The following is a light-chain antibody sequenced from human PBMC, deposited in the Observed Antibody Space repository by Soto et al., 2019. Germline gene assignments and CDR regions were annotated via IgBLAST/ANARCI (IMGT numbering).Light chain of an antibody. V-gene: IGKV4-1*01. J-gene: IGKJ1*01. CDR3: HQYYYISWT. CDR1: QSVLYSATNKNY. CDR2: WAS. Sequence: DIVLTQSPDSLAVSLGERATINCKSSQSVLYSATNKNYLAWYQQKPGQPPRLLFYWASTRESGVPDRFSGSGSGTDFTLTISSLQAEDVAVYYCHQYYYISWTFGQGPKVEIK.